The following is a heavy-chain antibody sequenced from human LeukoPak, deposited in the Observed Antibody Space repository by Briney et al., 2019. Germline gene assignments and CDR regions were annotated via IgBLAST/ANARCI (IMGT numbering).Heavy chain of an antibody. Sequence: KTGGSLRLSCAASGFTVSSNYMSWVRQAPGKGLEWVSSISSSPTYIYYADSMKGRFTISRDNAKNSLYLQMNSLRDEDTAVYYCAREYDILTGGFDYWGQGTLVIVSS. D-gene: IGHD3-9*01. CDR1: GFTVSSNY. V-gene: IGHV3-21*06. CDR3: AREYDILTGGFDY. CDR2: ISSSPTYI. J-gene: IGHJ4*02.